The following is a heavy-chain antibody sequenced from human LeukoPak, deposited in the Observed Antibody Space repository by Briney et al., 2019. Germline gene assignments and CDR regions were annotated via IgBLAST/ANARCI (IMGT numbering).Heavy chain of an antibody. Sequence: PSVTLSLTCTVSGGSISSYYWSWIRQPPGKGLEWIGYIYYSGSTSYNPSLKSRVTISVDTSKNQFSLKLSSVTAADTAVYYCARGPRTNGGSYLGYFDYWGQGTLVTVSS. J-gene: IGHJ4*02. V-gene: IGHV4-59*01. CDR1: GGSISSYY. CDR3: ARGPRTNGGSYLGYFDY. D-gene: IGHD1-26*01. CDR2: IYYSGST.